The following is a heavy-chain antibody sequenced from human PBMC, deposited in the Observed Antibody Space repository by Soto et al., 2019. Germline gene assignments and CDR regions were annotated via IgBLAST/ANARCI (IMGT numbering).Heavy chain of an antibody. CDR1: GYTFTTYY. CDR3: AREAIVAAGLDY. J-gene: IGHJ4*02. CDR2: INPRGGST. Sequence: PSVKVSYKASGYTFTTYYMHWVRQAPGQGLEWMGVINPRGGSTGYAQKFQGRVTMTRDTSTSTVYMELSSLRSEDTAVYYCAREAIVAAGLDYWGLGTLVTVSS. D-gene: IGHD6-13*01. V-gene: IGHV1-46*01.